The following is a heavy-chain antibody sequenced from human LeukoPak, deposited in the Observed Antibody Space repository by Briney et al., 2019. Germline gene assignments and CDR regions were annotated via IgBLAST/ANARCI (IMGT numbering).Heavy chain of an antibody. CDR2: ISSSSSYI. D-gene: IGHD2-2*01. V-gene: IGHV3-21*01. CDR3: ASPISRSSTSCYDY. Sequence: GGSLRLSCAASGFTFSSYSMNWVRQAPGKGLEWISSISSSSSYIYYADSVKGRFTISRDNAKNSLYLQMNSLRAEDTAVYYCASPISRSSTSCYDYWGPGTLVTVSS. J-gene: IGHJ4*02. CDR1: GFTFSSYS.